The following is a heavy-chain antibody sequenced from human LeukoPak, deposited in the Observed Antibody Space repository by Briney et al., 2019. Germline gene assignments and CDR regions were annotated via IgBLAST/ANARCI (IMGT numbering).Heavy chain of an antibody. Sequence: SGGSLRLSCAASGFTFSSYSMNWVRQAPGKGLEWVSSISSSSSYIYYADSVKGRFTISRDNAKNSLYLQMNSLRAEDTAVYYCAREGGEGAFDIWGQGTMVTVSS. CDR1: GFTFSSYS. V-gene: IGHV3-21*01. J-gene: IGHJ3*02. CDR3: AREGGEGAFDI. CDR2: ISSSSSYI.